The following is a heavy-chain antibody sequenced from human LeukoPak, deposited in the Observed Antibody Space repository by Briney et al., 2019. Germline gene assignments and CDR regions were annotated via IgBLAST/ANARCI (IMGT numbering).Heavy chain of an antibody. CDR2: INSDGSST. D-gene: IGHD1-26*01. CDR1: GFTFSSYW. J-gene: IGHJ3*02. CDR3: ARAKELLDAFDI. V-gene: IGHV3-74*01. Sequence: PGGSLRLSCAAPGFTFSSYWMHWVRQAPGKGLVWVSRINSDGSSTSYADSVKGRFTISRDNAKNTLYLQMNSLRAEDTAVYYCARAKELLDAFDIWGQGTMVTVSS.